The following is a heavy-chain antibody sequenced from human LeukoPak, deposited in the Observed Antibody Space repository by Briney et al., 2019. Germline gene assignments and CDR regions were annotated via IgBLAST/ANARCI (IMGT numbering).Heavy chain of an antibody. V-gene: IGHV4-39*01. CDR1: GGSISSSSYY. CDR2: IYYSGST. D-gene: IGHD3-10*01. J-gene: IGHJ4*02. Sequence: SETLSLTCTVSGGSISSSSYYWGWIRQPPGKGLEWIGSIYYSGSTYYNPSLKSRVTISVDTSKNQFSLKLSSVTAADTAVYYCVKQFGPDRLLHVNFWGQGTLVTVSS. CDR3: VKQFGPDRLLHVNF.